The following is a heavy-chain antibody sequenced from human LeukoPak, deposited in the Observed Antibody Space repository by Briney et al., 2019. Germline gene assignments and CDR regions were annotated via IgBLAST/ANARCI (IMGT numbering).Heavy chain of an antibody. CDR3: ARGDCTTTRCKTSPFDY. J-gene: IGHJ4*02. V-gene: IGHV3-53*01. CDR2: IYSDGTT. CDR1: GFAVSSNY. D-gene: IGHD2-2*01. Sequence: GGSLRLSCAASGFAVSSNYMSWVRQAPGKGLEWVSDIYSDGTTYYADSVKGRFTISRDNAKNTLYLQMKTLRADDTAVYYCARGDCTTTRCKTSPFDYWGQGTLVTVSS.